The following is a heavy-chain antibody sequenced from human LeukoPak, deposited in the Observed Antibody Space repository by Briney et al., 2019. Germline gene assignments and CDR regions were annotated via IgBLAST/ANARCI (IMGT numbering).Heavy chain of an antibody. CDR3: ARGSQGYFDYYYYGMDV. CDR1: GGSFSGYY. V-gene: IGHV4-34*01. Sequence: PSETLSLTCAVYGGSFSGYYWSWIRQPPGKGLEWIGEINHSGSTNYNPSLKSRVTISVDTSKNQFSLKLSSVTAADTAVYYCARGSQGYFDYYYYGMDVWGQGTTVTVSS. J-gene: IGHJ6*02. CDR2: INHSGST. D-gene: IGHD2/OR15-2a*01.